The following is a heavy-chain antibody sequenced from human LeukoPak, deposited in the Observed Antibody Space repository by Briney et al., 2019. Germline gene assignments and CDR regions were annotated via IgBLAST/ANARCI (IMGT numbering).Heavy chain of an antibody. D-gene: IGHD3-22*01. J-gene: IGHJ6*04. CDR2: IYPGGVT. CDR1: GLTINTNY. CDR3: AREIGYYFDSDDSRLRGRLDV. Sequence: SGGSLRLSCAASGLTINTNYMNWVRQAPWRGLEWLSVIYPGGVTKYAESVKGRFTVSRDIAKNTVYLEMNDLRAEDTALYYCAREIGYYFDSDDSRLRGRLDVWGKGTSVTVSS. V-gene: IGHV3-53*01.